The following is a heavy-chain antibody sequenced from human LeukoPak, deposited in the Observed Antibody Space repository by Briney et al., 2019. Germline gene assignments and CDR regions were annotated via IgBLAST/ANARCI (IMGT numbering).Heavy chain of an antibody. CDR1: GGSIRSSYYY. Sequence: PSETLSLTCTVSGGSIRSSYYYWSWVRQAPGKGLDWVANIEDDGGEKYYVDSVKGRFSISRDNARNSLYLQLNSLRLEDTAVYYCARVSSGGTGGSCYKPYDNWGQGTLVTVSS. CDR3: ARVSSGGTGGSCYKPYDN. V-gene: IGHV3-7*01. CDR2: IEDDGGEK. J-gene: IGHJ4*02. D-gene: IGHD2-15*01.